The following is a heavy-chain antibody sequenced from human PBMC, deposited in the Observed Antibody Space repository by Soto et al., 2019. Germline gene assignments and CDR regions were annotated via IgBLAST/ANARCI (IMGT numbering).Heavy chain of an antibody. D-gene: IGHD1-1*01. V-gene: IGHV1-3*01. J-gene: IGHJ6*02. CDR2: INAGNGNT. Sequence: GASVKVSCKASGYTFTSYAMHWVRQAPGQRLEWMGWINAGNGNTKYSQKFQGRVTITRDTSASTAYMELSSLRSEDTAVYYCARDHNLAETYYYYYYGMDVWGQGTTVT. CDR3: ARDHNLAETYYYYYYGMDV. CDR1: GYTFTSYA.